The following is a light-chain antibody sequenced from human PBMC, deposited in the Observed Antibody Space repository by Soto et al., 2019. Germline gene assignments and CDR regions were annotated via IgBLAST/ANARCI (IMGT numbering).Light chain of an antibody. CDR1: QGISNY. V-gene: IGKV1-27*01. J-gene: IGKJ1*01. CDR3: QKYNSGPWT. Sequence: DSQMTQSPSSLSASVVDRVTITCRASQGISNYLAWYQQKSGKVHKFLIYAASTLQSGVTSLYSGRGSGTDFTLTLSILQHDDVSTFYCQKYNSGPWTCGKGTKVQIK. CDR2: AAS.